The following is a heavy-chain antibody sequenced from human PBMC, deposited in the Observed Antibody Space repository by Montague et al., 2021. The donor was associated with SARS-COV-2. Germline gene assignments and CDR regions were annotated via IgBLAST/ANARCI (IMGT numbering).Heavy chain of an antibody. CDR2: INHSGST. CDR3: ARRSYSYYYYAMDV. Sequence: SETLSLTCAVYGGSLSGYYWSWIRQPPGKGLEWIGEINHSGSTNYNPSLKSRVTISVDTSKNQFSLKLSSVTAADTAVYYCARRSYSYYYYAMDVWGQGTTVTVSS. J-gene: IGHJ6*02. D-gene: IGHD1-26*01. V-gene: IGHV4-34*01. CDR1: GGSLSGYY.